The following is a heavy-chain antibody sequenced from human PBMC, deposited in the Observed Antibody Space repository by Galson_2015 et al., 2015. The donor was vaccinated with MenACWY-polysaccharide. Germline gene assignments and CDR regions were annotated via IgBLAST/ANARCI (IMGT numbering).Heavy chain of an antibody. CDR2: INPNSGGT. Sequence: SVKVPCKASGYTFTGYYMHWVRQAPGQGLEWMGWINPNSGGTNYAQKFQGRVTMTRDTSISTAYMELSRLRSDDTAVYYCAITEDLYCSSTSCYPDWFDPWGQGTLVTVSS. J-gene: IGHJ5*02. V-gene: IGHV1-2*02. CDR1: GYTFTGYY. D-gene: IGHD2-2*01. CDR3: AITEDLYCSSTSCYPDWFDP.